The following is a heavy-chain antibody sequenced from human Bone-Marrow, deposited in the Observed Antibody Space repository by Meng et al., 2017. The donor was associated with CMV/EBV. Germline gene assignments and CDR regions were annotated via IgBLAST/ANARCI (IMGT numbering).Heavy chain of an antibody. Sequence: SQTLPLTCAISGDSVSSNSAAWNWIRQSPSRGLEWLGRTYYRSKWYNEYAVSVKSRITINPDTSKNQFSLQLNSVTPEHTAGYYGAKEGTDAFDIWGQGTMVTVSS. V-gene: IGHV6-1*01. CDR1: GDSVSSNSAA. J-gene: IGHJ3*02. CDR2: TYYRSKWYN. CDR3: AKEGTDAFDI. D-gene: IGHD3-10*01.